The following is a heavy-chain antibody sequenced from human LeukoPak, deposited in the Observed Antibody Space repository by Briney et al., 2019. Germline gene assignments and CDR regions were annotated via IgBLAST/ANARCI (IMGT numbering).Heavy chain of an antibody. V-gene: IGHV3-23*01. CDR2: ISGSGGST. J-gene: IGHJ4*02. Sequence: GGSLRLSCAASGFTFSTYAMSWVCQAPGKGLEWVSTISGSGGSTYYADSVKGRFTISRDNSKNTLYLQMNSLRAEDTAVYYCARDRGYSYIDYWGQGTLVTVSS. D-gene: IGHD5-18*01. CDR3: ARDRGYSYIDY. CDR1: GFTFSTYA.